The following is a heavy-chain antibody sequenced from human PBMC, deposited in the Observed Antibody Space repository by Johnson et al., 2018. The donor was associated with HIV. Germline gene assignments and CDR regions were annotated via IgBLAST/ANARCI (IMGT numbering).Heavy chain of an antibody. Sequence: QVQLVESGGGVVQPGRSLRLSCAASGFTFSSYGMHWVSTIYSDGGTYHADSVRGRFTISRDSSKNTVYLQMNSLRAEDTAVYYCARAGKTVTFDIWGQGTMVTVSS. D-gene: IGHD1-14*01. V-gene: IGHV3-NL1*01. CDR2: IYSDGGT. CDR1: GFTFSSYG. CDR3: ARAGKTVTFDI. J-gene: IGHJ3*02.